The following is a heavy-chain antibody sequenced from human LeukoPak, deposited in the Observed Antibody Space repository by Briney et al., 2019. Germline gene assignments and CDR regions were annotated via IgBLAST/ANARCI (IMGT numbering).Heavy chain of an antibody. CDR3: ARGLRRRFGEYGFDY. Sequence: SETLSLTCAVYGGSFSGYYWSWIRQPPGKGLEWIGEISHSGSTNYNPSLKSRVTISVDTSKNQFSLKLSSVTAADTAVYYCARGLRRRFGEYGFDYWGQGTLVTVSS. J-gene: IGHJ4*02. CDR1: GGSFSGYY. CDR2: ISHSGST. D-gene: IGHD3-10*01. V-gene: IGHV4-34*01.